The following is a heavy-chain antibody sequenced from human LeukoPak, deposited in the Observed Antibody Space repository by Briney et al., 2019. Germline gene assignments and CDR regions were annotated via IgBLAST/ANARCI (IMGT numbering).Heavy chain of an antibody. V-gene: IGHV3-30*02. Sequence: GGSLRLSCAASGFTFSSYAMSWVRQAPGEGLEWVAYIRHDESKTFYADSVKGRFTISRDNSKNTLYLQMHSLGAEDTALYYCAKPVIPSAYQGTYYMDVWGKGTTVTVSS. CDR2: IRHDESKT. CDR3: AKPVIPSAYQGTYYMDV. CDR1: GFTFSSYA. J-gene: IGHJ6*03. D-gene: IGHD3-16*01.